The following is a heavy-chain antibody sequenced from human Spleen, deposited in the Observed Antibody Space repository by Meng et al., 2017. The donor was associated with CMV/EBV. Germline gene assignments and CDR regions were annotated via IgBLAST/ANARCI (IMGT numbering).Heavy chain of an antibody. CDR1: GFTFSSYG. J-gene: IGHJ4*02. D-gene: IGHD3-22*01. CDR2: IRYDGSNK. Sequence: GESLKISCAASGFTFSSYGMHWVRQAPGKGLEWVAFIRYDGSNKYYADSVKGRFTISRDNSKNMLYLQMNSLRAEDTAVYYCAKDLSIVVVTGFDYWGQGTLVTVSS. CDR3: AKDLSIVVVTGFDY. V-gene: IGHV3-30*02.